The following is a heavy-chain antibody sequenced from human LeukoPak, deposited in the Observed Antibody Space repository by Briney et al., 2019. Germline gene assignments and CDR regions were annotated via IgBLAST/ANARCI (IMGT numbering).Heavy chain of an antibody. CDR1: GFTFSNYD. Sequence: PGGSLRLSCAVSGFTFSNYDMHWVRQATGKGLQWVSAIGTAGDTYYPGSVKGRFTISRENAKNSLYLQMNSLRVGDTAVYYCARGRCTSTSCSYKYGLDLWGQGTTVTVSS. J-gene: IGHJ6*02. D-gene: IGHD2-2*01. CDR3: ARGRCTSTSCSYKYGLDL. V-gene: IGHV3-13*04. CDR2: IGTAGDT.